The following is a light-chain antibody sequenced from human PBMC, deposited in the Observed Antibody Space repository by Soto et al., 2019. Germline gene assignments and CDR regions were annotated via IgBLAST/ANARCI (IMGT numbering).Light chain of an antibody. CDR3: QQYGSSPPYT. CDR1: QTVSGNY. J-gene: IGKJ2*01. CDR2: GSS. Sequence: EIVWTQSPGILSLSPGERATLSCRASQTVSGNYLARYQQKPGQSPRLLIYGSSDRATGIPDRFSGSGSGTDFTLTINRVEPEDFAGYYCQQYGSSPPYTFGQGTTLEI. V-gene: IGKV3-20*01.